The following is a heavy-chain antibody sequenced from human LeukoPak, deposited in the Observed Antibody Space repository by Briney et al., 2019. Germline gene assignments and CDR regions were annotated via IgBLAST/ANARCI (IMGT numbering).Heavy chain of an antibody. CDR3: ARREWSKYYFDY. J-gene: IGHJ4*02. CDR2: IYYSGGT. D-gene: IGHD3-3*01. V-gene: IGHV4-59*01. Sequence: SETLSLTCTVSGGSISSYYWSWIRQPPGKGLEWIGYIYYSGGTNYNPSLKGRVTISVDTSKNQFSLKLTSVTAADTAVYYCARREWSKYYFDYWGQGTLVTVSS. CDR1: GGSISSYY.